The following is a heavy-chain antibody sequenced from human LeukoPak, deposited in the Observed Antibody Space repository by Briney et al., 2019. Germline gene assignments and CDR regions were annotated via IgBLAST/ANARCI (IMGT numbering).Heavy chain of an antibody. D-gene: IGHD1-26*01. CDR1: GFTFSSNW. Sequence: HPGGSLRLSCAASGFTFSSNWMHWVRQAPGKGLVWVSRSNEDGSTTNYADSVKGRSTISRDNAKNTLYLQMSSLTAEDTAVYYCVRDLGGRSGHWGQGTLVTVSS. CDR2: SNEDGSTT. V-gene: IGHV3-74*01. CDR3: VRDLGGRSGH. J-gene: IGHJ4*02.